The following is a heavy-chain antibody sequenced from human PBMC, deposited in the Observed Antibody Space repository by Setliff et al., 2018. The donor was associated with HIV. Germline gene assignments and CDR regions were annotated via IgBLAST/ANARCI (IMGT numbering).Heavy chain of an antibody. D-gene: IGHD6-19*01. CDR3: ARETIAVAGTTDY. V-gene: IGHV4-4*07. CDR2: IYTSGST. J-gene: IGHJ4*02. Sequence: SETLSLTCTVSGGSISSYYWRWIRQPAGKGLEWIGRIYTSGSTNYNPSLKSRVTISVDTSKNQFSLKLSSVTAADTAVYYCARETIAVAGTTDYWGQGTLVTVSS. CDR1: GGSISSYY.